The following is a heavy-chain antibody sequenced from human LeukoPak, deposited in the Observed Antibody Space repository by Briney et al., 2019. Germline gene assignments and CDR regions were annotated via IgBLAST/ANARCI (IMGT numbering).Heavy chain of an antibody. CDR3: ARDSRSGWYEYYFDY. J-gene: IGHJ4*02. D-gene: IGHD6-19*01. CDR1: GGSFSGYY. CDR2: IYTSGST. Sequence: SETLSLTCAVYGGSFSGYYWSWIRQPAGKGLEWIGRIYTSGSTNYNPSLKSRVTMSVDTSKNQFSLKLSSVTAADTAVYYCARDSRSGWYEYYFDYWGQGTLVTVSS. V-gene: IGHV4-4*07.